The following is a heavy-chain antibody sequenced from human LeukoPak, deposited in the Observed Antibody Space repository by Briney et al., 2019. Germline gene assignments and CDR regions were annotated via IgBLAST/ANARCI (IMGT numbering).Heavy chain of an antibody. V-gene: IGHV3-21*01. D-gene: IGHD3-22*01. CDR1: GFTFSAYS. J-gene: IGHJ4*02. CDR3: AKDGEYYYDSSGYYAIDH. CDR2: ISSSGSYK. Sequence: GGSLRLSCAASGFTFSAYSMNWVRQAPGKGLEWVSSISSSGSYKYYADSMKRRFTISRDNAKNSLFLQMNSLRAEDTAVYYCAKDGEYYYDSSGYYAIDHWGQGTLVTVSS.